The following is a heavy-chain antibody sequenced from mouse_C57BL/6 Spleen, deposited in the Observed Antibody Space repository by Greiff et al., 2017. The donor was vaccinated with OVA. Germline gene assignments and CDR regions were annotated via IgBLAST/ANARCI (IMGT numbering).Heavy chain of an antibody. CDR1: GFTFSDYG. V-gene: IGHV5-17*01. D-gene: IGHD4-1*01. J-gene: IGHJ4*01. Sequence: EVKLMESGGGLVKPGGSLKLSCAASGFTFSDYGMHWVRQAPEKGLEWVAYISSGSSTICYADKVKGRFTISRDNAKNTLFLQMTSLRSEDTAMYYCARGALTGTVYYAMDYWGQGTSVTVSS. CDR3: ARGALTGTVYYAMDY. CDR2: ISSGSSTI.